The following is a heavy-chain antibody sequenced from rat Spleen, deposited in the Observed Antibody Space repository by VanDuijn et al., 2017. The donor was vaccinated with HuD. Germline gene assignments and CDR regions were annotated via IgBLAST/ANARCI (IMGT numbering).Heavy chain of an antibody. D-gene: IGHD1-9*01. CDR3: TREGHTMDRATYWFAY. Sequence: QVQLKESGPGLVQPSQTLSLTCTVSGFPLSNYDVMWVRQPPGKGLEWMGVIKGDGNTDYISPLKSRLSISRDTSKSQVFLKIYSLQTEDTAIYFCTREGHTMDRATYWFAYWGQGTLVTVSS. V-gene: IGHV2-13*01. CDR2: IKGDGNT. J-gene: IGHJ3*01. CDR1: GFPLSNYD.